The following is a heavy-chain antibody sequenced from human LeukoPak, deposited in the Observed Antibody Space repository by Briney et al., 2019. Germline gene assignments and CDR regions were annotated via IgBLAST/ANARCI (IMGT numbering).Heavy chain of an antibody. D-gene: IGHD1/OR15-1a*01. CDR3: ARGWPGSNKDGFDI. CDR2: IYHSGRT. J-gene: IGHJ3*02. Sequence: SGTLSLTCAVSGGSISSGTYCWGWIRQPLGKGLEWIGYIYHSGRTYSNPSLKSRATISVDRSMNQFSLKLSSVTAADTAVYYCARGWPGSNKDGFDIWGQGTMVTVSS. CDR1: GGSISSGTYC. V-gene: IGHV4-30-2*01.